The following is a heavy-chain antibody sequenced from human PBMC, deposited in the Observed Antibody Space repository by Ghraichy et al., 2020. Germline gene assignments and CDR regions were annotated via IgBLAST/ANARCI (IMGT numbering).Heavy chain of an antibody. CDR3: ARESETYYDILTGYRAPYGMDV. CDR1: GFTFSSYS. D-gene: IGHD3-9*01. Sequence: GGSLRLSCAASGFTFSSYSMNWVRQAPGKGLEWVSSISSSSSYIYYADSVKGRFTISRDNAKNSLYLQMNSLRAEDTAVYYCARESETYYDILTGYRAPYGMDVWGQGTTVTVSS. CDR2: ISSSSSYI. J-gene: IGHJ6*02. V-gene: IGHV3-21*01.